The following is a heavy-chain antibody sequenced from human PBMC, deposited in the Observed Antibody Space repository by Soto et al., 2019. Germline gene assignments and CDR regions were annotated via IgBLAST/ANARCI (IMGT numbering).Heavy chain of an antibody. Sequence: SETLSLTCAVYGGSFSGYYWSWTRQPPGKGLEWIGEINHSGSTNYNPSLKSRVTISVDTSKNQFSLKLSSVTAADTAVYYCARVPYGDYYFDYWGQGTLVTVSS. CDR2: INHSGST. V-gene: IGHV4-34*01. J-gene: IGHJ4*02. D-gene: IGHD4-17*01. CDR1: GGSFSGYY. CDR3: ARVPYGDYYFDY.